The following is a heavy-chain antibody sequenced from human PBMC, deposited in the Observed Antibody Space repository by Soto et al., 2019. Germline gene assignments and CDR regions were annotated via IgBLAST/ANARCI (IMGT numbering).Heavy chain of an antibody. J-gene: IGHJ6*02. D-gene: IGHD6-13*01. Sequence: QVQLVESGGGVIQPGTSLSLSCASSGFTFRSFGMYWVRQAPGKGLEWVAVVSYDGNHKYYADSVKGRFTVSRDNAKNMLYLQMNSLRGEDTAVYYCAKGVGQQLVLNYGMDVWGQGTTVTVSS. V-gene: IGHV3-30*18. CDR1: GFTFRSFG. CDR3: AKGVGQQLVLNYGMDV. CDR2: VSYDGNHK.